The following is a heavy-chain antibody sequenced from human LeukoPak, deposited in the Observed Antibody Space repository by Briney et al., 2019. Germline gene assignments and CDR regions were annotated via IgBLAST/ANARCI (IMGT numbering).Heavy chain of an antibody. V-gene: IGHV3-23*01. J-gene: IGHJ4*02. Sequence: GGSLRLSCAASGFTFSSYGMSWVRQAPGKGLEWVSAISGSGGSTYYADSVKGRFTISRDNYKNTLYLQMNSLRAEDTAVYYCAKVLLWFGEEGRDDYWGQGTLVTVSS. D-gene: IGHD3-10*01. CDR2: ISGSGGST. CDR3: AKVLLWFGEEGRDDY. CDR1: GFTFSSYG.